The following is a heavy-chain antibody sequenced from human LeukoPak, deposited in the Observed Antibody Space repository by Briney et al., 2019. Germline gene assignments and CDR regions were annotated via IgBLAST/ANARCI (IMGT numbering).Heavy chain of an antibody. CDR1: GGSFSGYY. CDR2: INHSGST. V-gene: IGHV4-34*01. Sequence: SETLSLTCAVYGGSFSGYYWGWIRQPPGKGLEWIGEINHSGSTNYNPSLKSRVTISVDTSKNQFSLKLSSVTAADTAVYYCARADTYYDFWSGYWGGYYFDYWGQGTLVTVSS. CDR3: ARADTYYDFWSGYWGGYYFDY. J-gene: IGHJ4*02. D-gene: IGHD3-3*01.